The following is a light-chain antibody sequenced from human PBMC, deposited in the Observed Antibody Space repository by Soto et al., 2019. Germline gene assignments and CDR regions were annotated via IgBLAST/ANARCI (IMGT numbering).Light chain of an antibody. Sequence: QSALTQPASVSGSPGQSITISCTGTSSDFGGYNYVSWYQQHPGKAPKLMIYEVSNRPSGVSNRFSGSKSGNTASLTISGLQADYEDDYYCSSYTATRGVFGTGTKLTVL. CDR3: SSYTATRGV. J-gene: IGLJ1*01. V-gene: IGLV2-14*03. CDR1: SSDFGGYNY. CDR2: EVS.